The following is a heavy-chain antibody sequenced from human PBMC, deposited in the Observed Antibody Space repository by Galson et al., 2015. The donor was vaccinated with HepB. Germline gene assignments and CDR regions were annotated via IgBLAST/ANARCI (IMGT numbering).Heavy chain of an antibody. D-gene: IGHD3-3*01. V-gene: IGHV3-11*01. J-gene: IGHJ6*03. Sequence: RLSCAASGFTFSDYYMSWIRQAPGKGLEWVSYISSSGSTIYYADSVKGRFTISRDNAKNSLYLQMNSLRAEDTAVYYCASRGRVFGVVDMDVWGKGTTVTVSS. CDR3: ASRGRVFGVVDMDV. CDR1: GFTFSDYY. CDR2: ISSSGSTI.